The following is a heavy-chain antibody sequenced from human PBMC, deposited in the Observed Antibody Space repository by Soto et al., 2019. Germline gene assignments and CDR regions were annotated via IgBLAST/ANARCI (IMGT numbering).Heavy chain of an antibody. V-gene: IGHV1-69*13. Sequence: ASVKVSCKASGGSFSSFGISWVRQAPGQGLEWMGGIIPIFGTANYAQKFQGRVTITADESTSAAYMELSSLRSEDTAVYYCARGGIAVAVPFDYWGQGTLVTVSS. CDR3: ARGGIAVAVPFDY. CDR1: GGSFSSFG. J-gene: IGHJ4*02. D-gene: IGHD6-19*01. CDR2: IIPIFGTA.